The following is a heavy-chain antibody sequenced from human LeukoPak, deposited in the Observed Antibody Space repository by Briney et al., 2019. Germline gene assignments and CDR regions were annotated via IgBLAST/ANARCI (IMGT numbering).Heavy chain of an antibody. CDR3: ASSGVGASSYFDY. D-gene: IGHD1-26*01. CDR1: GYTFTGYY. V-gene: IGHV1-2*02. J-gene: IGHJ4*02. CDR2: INPNSGGA. Sequence: ASVKVSCKASGYTFTGYYMHWVRQAPGQGLEWMGWINPNSGGANYAQKFQGRVTMTRDTSISTAYMELSRLRSDDTAVYYCASSGVGASSYFDYWGQGTLVTVSS.